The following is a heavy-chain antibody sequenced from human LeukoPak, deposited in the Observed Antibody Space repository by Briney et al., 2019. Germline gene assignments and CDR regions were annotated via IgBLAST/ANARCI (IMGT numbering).Heavy chain of an antibody. V-gene: IGHV4-59*01. CDR2: IYYSGST. D-gene: IGHD6-13*01. Sequence: SETLSLTCTVSGGSISSYYWSWIRQPPGKGLEWIGYIYYSGSTNYNPSLKSRVTISVDTSKNQFSLKLSSVTATDTAVYYCARDIGYSSSYDAFDIWGQGTMVTVSS. CDR1: GGSISSYY. CDR3: ARDIGYSSSYDAFDI. J-gene: IGHJ3*02.